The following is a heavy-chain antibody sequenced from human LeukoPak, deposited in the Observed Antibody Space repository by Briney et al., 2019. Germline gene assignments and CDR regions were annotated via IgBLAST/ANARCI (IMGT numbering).Heavy chain of an antibody. D-gene: IGHD5-12*01. CDR3: ARVYSGYDYDHYDY. J-gene: IGHJ4*02. CDR1: GGSISSYY. V-gene: IGHV4-59*01. CDR2: IYYSGST. Sequence: SETLSLTCTVSGGSISSYYWSWIRQPPGKGLEWIGYIYYSGSTNYNPSLKSRVTISVDTSKNQFSLKLSSVTAADTAVYYCARVYSGYDYDHYDYWGQGTLVTVSS.